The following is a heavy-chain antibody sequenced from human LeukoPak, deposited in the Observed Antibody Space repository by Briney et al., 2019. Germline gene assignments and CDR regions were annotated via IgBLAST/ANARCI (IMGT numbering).Heavy chain of an antibody. CDR3: ARGSSSGWPDYFDY. CDR1: GFNLDSYW. V-gene: IGHV3-74*01. D-gene: IGHD6-19*01. CDR2: INADGKDP. Sequence: GGSLRLSCVASGFNLDSYWMHWVRQAPGKGLLWVSRINADGKDPPYVDSVRGRFAVSRDNAKNTLYLQMNSLKAEDTAVYYCARGSSSGWPDYFDYWGQGVLVTVSS. J-gene: IGHJ4*02.